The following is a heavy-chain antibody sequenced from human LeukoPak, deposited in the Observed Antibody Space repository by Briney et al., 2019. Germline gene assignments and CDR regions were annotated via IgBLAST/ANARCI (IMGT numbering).Heavy chain of an antibody. J-gene: IGHJ4*02. D-gene: IGHD2-15*01. CDR2: IRYDGSNK. Sequence: GGSLRLSCAASGFTFSSYGMHWVRQAPGKGLEWVAFIRYDGSNKYYADPVKGRFTISRDNSKNTLYLQMNSLRAEDTAVYYCAKSGKGYCSGGSCYVFDYWGQGTLVTVSS. CDR3: AKSGKGYCSGGSCYVFDY. V-gene: IGHV3-30*02. CDR1: GFTFSSYG.